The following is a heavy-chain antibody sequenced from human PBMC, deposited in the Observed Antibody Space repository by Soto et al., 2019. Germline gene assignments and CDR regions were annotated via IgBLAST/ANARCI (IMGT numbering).Heavy chain of an antibody. Sequence: SQTLSLPCAISGDSVSSNSSTCNFIRQSPSRGLEWLGRTYYRSKWYNEYAVSVKSRITINPDTSKNQFSLQLNSVTPEDTAVYYCARATRTWFDPWGQGTLVTVSS. V-gene: IGHV6-1*01. D-gene: IGHD4-17*01. CDR1: GDSVSSNSST. CDR2: TYYRSKWYN. J-gene: IGHJ5*02. CDR3: ARATRTWFDP.